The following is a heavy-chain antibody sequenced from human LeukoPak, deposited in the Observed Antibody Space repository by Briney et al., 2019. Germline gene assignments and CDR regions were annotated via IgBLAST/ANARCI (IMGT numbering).Heavy chain of an antibody. CDR1: GGSISSGGYS. V-gene: IGHV4-30-2*01. D-gene: IGHD3-10*01. J-gene: IGHJ3*02. CDR2: IYHSGST. CDR3: ARDLTGDAFDI. Sequence: SQTLSLTCAVSGGSISSGGYSWSWIRQPPGKGLEWIGYIYHSGSTYYNPSLKSRVTISVDRSKNQFSLKLSSVTAADTVVYYCARDLTGDAFDIWGQGTMVTVSS.